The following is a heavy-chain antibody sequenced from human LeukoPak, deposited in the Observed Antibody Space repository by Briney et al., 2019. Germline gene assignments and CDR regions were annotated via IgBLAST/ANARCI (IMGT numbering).Heavy chain of an antibody. CDR1: GFTVSSNY. D-gene: IGHD3-22*01. CDR3: AKSRYYDSSGYSDFDY. Sequence: GGSLRLSCAASGFTVSSNYMSWVRQAPGKGLEWVSVIYSGGSTYYADSVKGRFTISRDNAKNSLYLQMNSLRAEDTALYYCAKSRYYDSSGYSDFDYWGQGTPVTVSS. J-gene: IGHJ4*02. CDR2: IYSGGST. V-gene: IGHV3-53*05.